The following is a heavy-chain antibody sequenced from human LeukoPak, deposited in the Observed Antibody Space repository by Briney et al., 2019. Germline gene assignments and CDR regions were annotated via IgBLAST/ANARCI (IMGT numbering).Heavy chain of an antibody. V-gene: IGHV4-59*01. D-gene: IGHD3-16*01. CDR1: GDSLNKNF. CDR3: ARRMITTSDTFDL. CDR2: IFHSGTI. Sequence: SETLSLTCSVSGDSLNKNFWSWIRQPPGKGLEWIGYIFHSGTINYSPSLKSRVSISLDASKNQFSLMLTSVTAADTAVYYCARRMITTSDTFDLWGQGTVVTVSS. J-gene: IGHJ3*01.